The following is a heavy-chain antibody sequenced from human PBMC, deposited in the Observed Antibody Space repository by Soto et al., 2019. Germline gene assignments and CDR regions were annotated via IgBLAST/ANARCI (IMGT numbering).Heavy chain of an antibody. Sequence: QVQLVQSGAEVKKPGASVKVSCKASGYTFTTYAMHWVRQAPGQRLEWMGWINAGNGNTKYSQKFQGRVTITRDTSASTAYMELSSLSSEDTAVYYCAKMQGAPGRYFYYGMDVWGQGTTVTVSS. CDR1: GYTFTTYA. CDR2: INAGNGNT. D-gene: IGHD2-2*01. CDR3: AKMQGAPGRYFYYGMDV. J-gene: IGHJ6*02. V-gene: IGHV1-3*01.